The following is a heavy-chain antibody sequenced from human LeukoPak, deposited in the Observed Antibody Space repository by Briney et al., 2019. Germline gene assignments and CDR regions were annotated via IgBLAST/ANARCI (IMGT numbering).Heavy chain of an antibody. V-gene: IGHV3-30*04. D-gene: IGHD3-10*01. Sequence: PGGSLRLSCAASGFTFSSYAMHWVRQAPGKGLEWVAVISYDGNNKYYADSVKGRFTISRDNSKNTLYLQMNSLRAEDTAVYYCAKGDTMVRGVTYYYYYYYMDVWGKGTTVTISS. CDR2: ISYDGNNK. CDR3: AKGDTMVRGVTYYYYYYYMDV. J-gene: IGHJ6*03. CDR1: GFTFSSYA.